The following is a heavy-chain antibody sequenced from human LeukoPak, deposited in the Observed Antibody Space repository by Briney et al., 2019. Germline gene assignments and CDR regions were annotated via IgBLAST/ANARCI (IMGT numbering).Heavy chain of an antibody. CDR2: ISYDGGNK. J-gene: IGHJ4*02. D-gene: IGHD5-18*01. CDR3: AKDVDTAMVDAYFDY. V-gene: IGHV3-30*18. CDR1: GVIFSNYG. Sequence: GRALRLSCAASGVIFSNYGMQWVRQAPGKGLEWVAVISYDGGNKYYADSVKGRFTSSRDNSKNTLYLQMNSLRAEDTAVYYCAKDVDTAMVDAYFDYWGQGTLVTVSS.